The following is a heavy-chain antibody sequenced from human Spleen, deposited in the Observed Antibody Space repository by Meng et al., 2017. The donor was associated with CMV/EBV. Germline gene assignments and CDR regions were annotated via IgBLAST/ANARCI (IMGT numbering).Heavy chain of an antibody. D-gene: IGHD4-23*01. Sequence: SETLSLTCSVSGGSITSGGYYWSWIRQHPGKGLEWIGYTYYSGNSYYNPSLKRRLTISVDTSENQFSLKLNSVTAADTAVYYCARVRGNSGFDYWGQGTQVTVSS. J-gene: IGHJ4*02. V-gene: IGHV4-31*03. CDR1: GGSITSGGYY. CDR3: ARVRGNSGFDY. CDR2: TYYSGNS.